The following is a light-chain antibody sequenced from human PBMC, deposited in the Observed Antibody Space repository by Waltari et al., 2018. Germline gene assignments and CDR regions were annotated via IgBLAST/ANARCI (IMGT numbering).Light chain of an antibody. CDR3: HVWHPDMDPGV. V-gene: IGLV3-21*04. J-gene: IGLJ1*01. Sequence: SYALTQPPSVSVAPGTTARITCGGDNIGSYSVRGYQQKPGQAPVLVIFYDSDRPSGIPERFSGSNSGNTATLTISSVEAGDEAKYYCHVWHPDMDPGVFGPGTEVSV. CDR1: NIGSYS. CDR2: YDS.